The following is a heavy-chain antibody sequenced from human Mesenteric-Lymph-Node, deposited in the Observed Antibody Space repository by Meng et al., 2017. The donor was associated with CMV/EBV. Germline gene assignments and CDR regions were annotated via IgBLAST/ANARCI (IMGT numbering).Heavy chain of an antibody. CDR1: GGSISSSNW. CDR3: ARMPDIVATIGHSNWFDP. CDR2: IYHSGST. J-gene: IGHJ5*02. Sequence: SETLSLTCAVSGGSISSSNWWSWVRQPPGKGLEWIGEIYHSGSTNYNPSLKSRVTISVDKSKNQFSLKLSSVTAADTAVYYCARMPDIVATIGHSNWFDPWGQGTLVTVSS. D-gene: IGHD5-12*01. V-gene: IGHV4-4*02.